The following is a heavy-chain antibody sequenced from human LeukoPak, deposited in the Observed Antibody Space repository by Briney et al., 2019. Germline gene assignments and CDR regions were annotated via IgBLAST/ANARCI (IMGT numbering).Heavy chain of an antibody. CDR3: ARDPAAGTIHDAFDI. CDR1: GGTFSSYA. Sequence: GASVKVSCKASGGTFSSYAISWVRQAPGQGLEWMGGIIPIFGTANYAQKFQGRVTITADESTSTAYMELSSLRSEDTAVYYCARDPAAGTIHDAFDIWGQGTMVTVSS. V-gene: IGHV1-69*13. D-gene: IGHD6-13*01. CDR2: IIPIFGTA. J-gene: IGHJ3*02.